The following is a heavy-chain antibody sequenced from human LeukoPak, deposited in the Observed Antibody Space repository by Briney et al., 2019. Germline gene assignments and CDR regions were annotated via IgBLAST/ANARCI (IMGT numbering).Heavy chain of an antibody. V-gene: IGHV3-48*03. CDR1: GFTFSSYE. D-gene: IGHD6-19*01. J-gene: IGHJ3*02. CDR2: ISSSGSTI. CDR3: ARDSYQEEEWVVVGPLWRVAFDI. Sequence: PGGSLRLSCAASGFTFSSYEMNWVRQAPGKGLEWVSYISSSGSTIHYADSVKGRFTISRDNAKNSLYLQMNSLRAEDTAVYYCARDSYQEEEWVVVGPLWRVAFDIWGQGTMVTVSS.